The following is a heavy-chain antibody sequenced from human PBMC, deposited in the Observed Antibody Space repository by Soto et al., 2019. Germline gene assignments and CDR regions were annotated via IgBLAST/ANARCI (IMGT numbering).Heavy chain of an antibody. D-gene: IGHD2-2*03. CDR1: GGSISSGGYY. J-gene: IGHJ5*02. V-gene: IGHV4-31*03. Sequence: SETLSLTCTVSGGSISSGGYYWSWIRQHPGKGLEWIGYIYYSGSTYYNPSLKSRVTISVDTSKNQFSLKLSSVTAADTAGYYCARDSDGYCSSTSCYSWFDPWGQGTLVTVSS. CDR3: ARDSDGYCSSTSCYSWFDP. CDR2: IYYSGST.